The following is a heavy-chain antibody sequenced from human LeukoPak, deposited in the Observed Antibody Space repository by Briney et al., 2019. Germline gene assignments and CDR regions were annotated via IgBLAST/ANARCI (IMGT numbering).Heavy chain of an antibody. D-gene: IGHD2-2*01. CDR3: AKAPAFCSSTNCPRLYHFDY. Sequence: GGSLRLSCAASGFTFSNYAMNWVRQAPGKGLEWVSTVSGSGGFTYYADSVKGRLTISRDNSKNTLYLQMNSLRAEDTAVYYCAKAPAFCSSTNCPRLYHFDYWGQGTLVTVSS. V-gene: IGHV3-23*01. CDR1: GFTFSNYA. CDR2: VSGSGGFT. J-gene: IGHJ4*02.